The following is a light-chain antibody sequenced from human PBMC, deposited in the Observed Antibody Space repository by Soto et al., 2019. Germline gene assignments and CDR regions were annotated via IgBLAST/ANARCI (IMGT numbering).Light chain of an antibody. Sequence: DIQMTQSPSTLSASVGDRVTITCRASQSISSWLAWYQQKPGKAPKLLIYDASSLESGVPSRFSGGGSGTEFTPTISSLQPDDFATYYCQQYNSYSGTFGQGTKVEIK. CDR2: DAS. CDR3: QQYNSYSGT. V-gene: IGKV1-5*01. CDR1: QSISSW. J-gene: IGKJ1*01.